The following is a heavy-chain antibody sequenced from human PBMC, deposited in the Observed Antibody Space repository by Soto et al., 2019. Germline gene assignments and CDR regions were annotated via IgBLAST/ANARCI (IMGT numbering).Heavy chain of an antibody. D-gene: IGHD2-15*01. CDR3: ARETATHYYYYGMDV. CDR1: GFTFSSYA. J-gene: IGHJ6*02. V-gene: IGHV3-30-3*01. CDR2: ISYDGSNK. Sequence: GGSLRLSCAASGFTFSSYAMHWVRQAPGKGLEWVAVISYDGSNKYYADSVKGRFTISRDNSKNTLYLQMNSLRAEDTAVYYCARETATHYYYYGMDVWGQGT.